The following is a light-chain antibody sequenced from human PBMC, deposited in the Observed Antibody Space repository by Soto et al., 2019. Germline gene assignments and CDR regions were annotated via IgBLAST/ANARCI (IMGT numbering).Light chain of an antibody. Sequence: DIQMTQSPSSLSASVGDRVTITCRASQSISGYLSWYYQRPGKAPKLLISAASTLQSCVPSRFSGSGSGTDFTLTISSLQPEDSATYYCRQSYTVPYTFGQATKLEFK. CDR2: AAS. CDR1: QSISGY. CDR3: RQSYTVPYT. V-gene: IGKV1-39*01. J-gene: IGKJ2*01.